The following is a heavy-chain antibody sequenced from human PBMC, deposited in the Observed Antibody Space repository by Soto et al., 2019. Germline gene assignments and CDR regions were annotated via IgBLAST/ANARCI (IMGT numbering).Heavy chain of an antibody. CDR1: GYSFISYW. D-gene: IGHD2-15*01. J-gene: IGHJ6*02. Sequence: PGESLKISCKGSGYSFISYWIVWVRQMPGKGLEWMGIIYPGDSDTRYSPSFQGQVTISADKSISTAYLQWSSLMASDTATYFCARRYCGGGTCPNGMDVWGQGTTVTVSS. V-gene: IGHV5-51*01. CDR3: ARRYCGGGTCPNGMDV. CDR2: IYPGDSDT.